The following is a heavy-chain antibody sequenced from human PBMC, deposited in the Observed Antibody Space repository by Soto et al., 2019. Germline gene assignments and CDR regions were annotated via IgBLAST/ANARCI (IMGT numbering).Heavy chain of an antibody. CDR1: GFTFSNYA. CDR2: TSSDGTHK. Sequence: QVQLVESGGHVVQPGRSLRLSCAASGFTFSNYAMHWVRQAPGKGLEWVAVTSSDGTHKYYADSVKGRFAISRDNSKSVLYLQINGLTPEDTAMYYCAEGDSRTTLAYIDYGGQGTLVTVSP. J-gene: IGHJ4*02. D-gene: IGHD1-1*01. CDR3: AEGDSRTTLAYIDY. V-gene: IGHV3-30*09.